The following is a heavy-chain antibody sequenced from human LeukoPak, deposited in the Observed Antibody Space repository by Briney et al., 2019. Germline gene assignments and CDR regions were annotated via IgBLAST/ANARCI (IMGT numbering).Heavy chain of an antibody. Sequence: ASVKVSCKASGYTFTGYYMHWVRQAPGQGLEWMGWINPNSGGTNYAQKFQGRVTMTRDTSISTAYMELSRLRSGDTAVYYCAREMVVTQAFDIWGQGTMVTVSS. D-gene: IGHD4-23*01. CDR1: GYTFTGYY. CDR2: INPNSGGT. CDR3: AREMVVTQAFDI. J-gene: IGHJ3*02. V-gene: IGHV1-2*02.